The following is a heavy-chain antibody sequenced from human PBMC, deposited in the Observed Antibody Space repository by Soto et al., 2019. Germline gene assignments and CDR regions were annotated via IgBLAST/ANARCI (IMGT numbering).Heavy chain of an antibody. CDR2: IYYSGST. D-gene: IGHD2-8*01. CDR3: AREYCTNGVCLNWFDP. V-gene: IGHV4-31*03. CDR1: GGSISSGGYY. Sequence: QVQLQESGPGLVKPSQTLSLTCTVSGGSISSGGYYWSWIRQHPGKGLEWIGYIYYSGSTYYNPSLKSRVTISVDMSKNQFSLKLSSVTAADTAVYYCAREYCTNGVCLNWFDPWGQGTLVTVSS. J-gene: IGHJ5*02.